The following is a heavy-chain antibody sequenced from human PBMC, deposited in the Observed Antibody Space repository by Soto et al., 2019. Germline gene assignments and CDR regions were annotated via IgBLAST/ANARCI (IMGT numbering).Heavy chain of an antibody. D-gene: IGHD1-1*01. CDR1: GGSISRSPYY. J-gene: IGHJ4*02. Sequence: QLQLQESGPGLVKPSETLSLTCTVSGGSISRSPYYWAWIRQPPGKGLQWIGNIYYNGNTFYNPSLKSRVTISIATPKSQFSLGLSSVTASDTAVYYCARHGPLTNNWNQLNYWGQGTLVTVSS. CDR3: ARHGPLTNNWNQLNY. CDR2: IYYNGNT. V-gene: IGHV4-39*01.